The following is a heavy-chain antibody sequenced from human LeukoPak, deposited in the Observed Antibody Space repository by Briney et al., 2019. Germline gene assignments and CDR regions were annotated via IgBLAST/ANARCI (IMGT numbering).Heavy chain of an antibody. CDR3: AQRGGSYYSDF. Sequence: GGSLRLSCAASGFIFSNYAMSWVRQAPGKGLEWVSSISDSGVDTYYGDSVKGRFTISRDNSKNTLYLQMNSLRAEDTAVYYCAQRGGSYYSDFWGQGSLVTVSS. D-gene: IGHD2-15*01. J-gene: IGHJ4*02. CDR2: ISDSGVDT. V-gene: IGHV3-23*01. CDR1: GFIFSNYA.